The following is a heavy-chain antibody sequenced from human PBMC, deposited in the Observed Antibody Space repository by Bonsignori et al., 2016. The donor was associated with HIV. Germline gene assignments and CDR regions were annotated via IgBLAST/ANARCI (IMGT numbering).Heavy chain of an antibody. CDR3: ARAEMATILDAFDI. Sequence: WVRQAPGQGLEWMGGIVPILGIANYAQKFQGRVTITADEPTSTAYMELSSLISEDTAVYYCARAEMATILDAFDIWGQGTMVTVSS. CDR2: IVPILGIA. J-gene: IGHJ3*02. V-gene: IGHV1-69*10. D-gene: IGHD5-24*01.